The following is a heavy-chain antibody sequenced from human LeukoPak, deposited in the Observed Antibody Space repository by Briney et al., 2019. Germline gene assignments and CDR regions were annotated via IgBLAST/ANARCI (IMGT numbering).Heavy chain of an antibody. CDR1: GFIFTDYW. Sequence: PGGSMRLSCAASGFIFTDYWMHWVRQAPGKGLEWVAVISYDGSNKYYADSVKGRFTISRDNSKNTLYLQMNSLRAEDTAVYYCAKALAPIVVVVAATLDYWGQGTLVTVSS. CDR3: AKALAPIVVVVAATLDY. V-gene: IGHV3-30*18. J-gene: IGHJ4*02. D-gene: IGHD2-15*01. CDR2: ISYDGSNK.